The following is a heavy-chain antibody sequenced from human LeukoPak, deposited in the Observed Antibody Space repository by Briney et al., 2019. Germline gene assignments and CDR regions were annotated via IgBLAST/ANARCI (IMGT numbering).Heavy chain of an antibody. CDR3: ARATRQYYYDSSGYFSLFDY. CDR2: IYHSGST. CDR1: GGSISSGGYS. J-gene: IGHJ4*02. D-gene: IGHD3-22*01. V-gene: IGHV4-30-2*01. Sequence: SQTLSLTCAVSGGSISSGGYSWSWIRQPPGKGLEWIGYIYHSGSTYYNPSLKSRVTISVDRSKNQFSLKLSSVTAADTAVYYCARATRQYYYDSSGYFSLFDYWGQGTLVTVSS.